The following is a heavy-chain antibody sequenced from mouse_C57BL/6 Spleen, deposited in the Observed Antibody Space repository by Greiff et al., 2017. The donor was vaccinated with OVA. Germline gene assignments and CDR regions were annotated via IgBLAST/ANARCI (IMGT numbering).Heavy chain of an antibody. CDR3: ARYDPSSVY. J-gene: IGHJ3*01. Sequence: EVKLMESGGGLVQPGGSLSLSCAASGFTFTDYYMSWVRQPPGKALEWLGFIRNKANGYTTEYSASVKGRFTISRDNSQSILYLQMNALRAEDSATYYYARYDPSSVYWGQGTLVTVSA. V-gene: IGHV7-3*01. CDR2: IRNKANGYTT. CDR1: GFTFTDYY. D-gene: IGHD6-1*01.